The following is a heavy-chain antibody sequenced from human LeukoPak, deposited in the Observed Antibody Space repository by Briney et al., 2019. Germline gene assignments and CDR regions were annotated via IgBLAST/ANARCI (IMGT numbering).Heavy chain of an antibody. V-gene: IGHV3-7*01. D-gene: IGHD3/OR15-3a*01. CDR2: IKQDGSEK. J-gene: IGHJ4*02. Sequence: GGSLRLSCAASGFTFNDYWMSWVRQAPGKGLEWVANIKQDGSEKYYVDSVRGRLTISRDNAENSLFLQMNRLRVEDTAVYYCTRDFGLSSYYFDFWGQGTLVTVSS. CDR3: TRDFGLSSYYFDF. CDR1: GFTFNDYW.